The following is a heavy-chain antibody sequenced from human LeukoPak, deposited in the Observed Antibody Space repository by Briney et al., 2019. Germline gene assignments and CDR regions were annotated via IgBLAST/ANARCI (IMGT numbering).Heavy chain of an antibody. CDR1: GFTFSSYG. V-gene: IGHV3-30*02. J-gene: IGHJ3*01. D-gene: IGHD4-17*01. CDR3: ARGDFDDYGDYVDAFEF. CDR2: IRYDGSNK. Sequence: PGGSLRLSCAASGFTFSSYGMHWVRQAPGKGLEWVAFIRYDGSNKYYADSVKGRFTISRDNSKNTLYLQMNSLRAEDTAVYYCARGDFDDYGDYVDAFEFWGQGTMVTVSA.